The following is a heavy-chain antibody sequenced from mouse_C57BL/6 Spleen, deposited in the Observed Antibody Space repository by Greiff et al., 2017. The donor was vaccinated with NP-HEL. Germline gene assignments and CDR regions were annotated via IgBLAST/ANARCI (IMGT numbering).Heavy chain of an antibody. V-gene: IGHV1-76*01. J-gene: IGHJ4*01. CDR3: ARGLGRVYAMDY. CDR1: GYTFTDYY. Sequence: QVHVKQSGAELVRPGASVKLSCKASGYTFTDYYINWVKQRPGQGLEWIARIYPGSGNTYYNEKFKGKATLTAEKSSSTAYMQLSSLTSEDSAVYFCARGLGRVYAMDYWGQGTSVTVSS. D-gene: IGHD4-1*01. CDR2: IYPGSGNT.